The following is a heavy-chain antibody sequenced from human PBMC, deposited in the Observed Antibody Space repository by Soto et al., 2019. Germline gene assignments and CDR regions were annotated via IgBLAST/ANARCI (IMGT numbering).Heavy chain of an antibody. CDR3: ARGDRDSSGWTDLYNWFHP. CDR2: ISESGST. D-gene: IGHD6-19*01. CDR1: GGSFSGYS. Sequence: SSETLSLTCAVYGGSFSGYSWNWIRQSPGKGLEWIGDISESGSTKYNPSLKSRVTISIDTSKNQFSLKLNSVTAADTAVYYCARGDRDSSGWTDLYNWFHPWGQGTLVT. J-gene: IGHJ5*02. V-gene: IGHV4-34*01.